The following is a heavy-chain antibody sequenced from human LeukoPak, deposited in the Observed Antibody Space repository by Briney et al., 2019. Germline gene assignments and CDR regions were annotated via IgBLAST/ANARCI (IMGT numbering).Heavy chain of an antibody. J-gene: IGHJ6*02. V-gene: IGHV3-21*01. D-gene: IGHD3-22*01. Sequence: PGGSLRLSCAASGYTFSSYSMNWVRQAPGKGLEWVSSISSSSSYIYYADSVKGRFPISRDNAKNSLYLQMNSLRAEDTAVYYCARDKRHYYDSSGYFRRHYYYGMDVWGQGTTVTVSS. CDR1: GYTFSSYS. CDR3: ARDKRHYYDSSGYFRRHYYYGMDV. CDR2: ISSSSSYI.